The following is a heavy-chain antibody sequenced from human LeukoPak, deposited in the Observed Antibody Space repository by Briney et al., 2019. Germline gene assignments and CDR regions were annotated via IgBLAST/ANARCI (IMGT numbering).Heavy chain of an antibody. CDR3: AKDERPYYDFWSGYYSDAFDI. J-gene: IGHJ3*02. CDR2: ISYDGFNK. V-gene: IGHV3-30*18. D-gene: IGHD3-3*01. Sequence: GGSLRLSCAVSGLTFSSYGMHWVRQAPGKGLEWVAVISYDGFNKFYADSVKGRFTISRDNSKSTLYLQMNSLRIEDTAFYYCAKDERPYYDFWSGYYSDAFDIWGQGTMVTVSS. CDR1: GLTFSSYG.